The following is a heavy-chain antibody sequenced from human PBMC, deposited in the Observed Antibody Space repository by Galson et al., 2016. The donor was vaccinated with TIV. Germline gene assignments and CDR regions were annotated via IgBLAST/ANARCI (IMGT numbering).Heavy chain of an antibody. J-gene: IGHJ6*02. CDR3: AKDNMVRGLIIHFMDV. V-gene: IGHV3-23*01. Sequence: SLRLSCAASGISLSDYAVSWVRQAPGRGLEWVSSTSTSGNRTYYADFAKGRFTISRDNSNNMVYLQMNNLRAEATAVYYWAKDNMVRGLIIHFMDVWGQGTTVTVSS. CDR1: GISLSDYA. D-gene: IGHD3-10*01. CDR2: TSTSGNRT.